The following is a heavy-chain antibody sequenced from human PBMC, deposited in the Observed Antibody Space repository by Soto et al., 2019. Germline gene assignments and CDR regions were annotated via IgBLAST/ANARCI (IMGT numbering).Heavy chain of an antibody. V-gene: IGHV1-18*04. Sequence: ASVKVSCKASGYTFTSYGINWVRQAPGQGLEWMGWISAYNGNTNYAQKLQGRVTMTTDTSTSTAYMELRSLRSDDTAVYYCARGGGSRYWGSSLGGGGNWFDPWSQGTLVTVSS. J-gene: IGHJ5*02. CDR2: ISAYNGNT. CDR1: GYTFTSYG. CDR3: ARGGGSRYWGSSLGGGGNWFDP. D-gene: IGHD6-6*01.